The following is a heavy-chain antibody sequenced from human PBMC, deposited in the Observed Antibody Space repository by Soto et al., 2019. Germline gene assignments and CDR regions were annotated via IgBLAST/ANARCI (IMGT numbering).Heavy chain of an antibody. V-gene: IGHV4-59*01. CDR3: ARVRYSYGGFDY. D-gene: IGHD5-18*01. CDR1: GGSISSYY. CDR2: IYYSGST. J-gene: IGHJ4*02. Sequence: SETLSLTCTVSGGSISSYYWSWIRQPPGKGLEWIGYIYYSGSTNYNPSPKSRVTISVDTSKNQFSLKLSSVTAADTAVYYCARVRYSYGGFDYWGQGTLVTVSS.